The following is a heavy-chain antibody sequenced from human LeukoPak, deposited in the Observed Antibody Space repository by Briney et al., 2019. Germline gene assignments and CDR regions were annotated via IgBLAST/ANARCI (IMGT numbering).Heavy chain of an antibody. D-gene: IGHD6-13*01. V-gene: IGHV3-23*01. CDR1: GVTSTTDA. CDR2: LSGSGGST. CDR3: AKQVRYSSSWYYFDY. Sequence: TGGSLRLSSAASGVTSTTDAMSCGRQAPGKQLEWVTALSGSGGSTYYADSVKGRFTISRDNSKNTLYLQMNSLRAEDTAVYYCAKQVRYSSSWYYFDYWGQGTLVTVSS. J-gene: IGHJ4*02.